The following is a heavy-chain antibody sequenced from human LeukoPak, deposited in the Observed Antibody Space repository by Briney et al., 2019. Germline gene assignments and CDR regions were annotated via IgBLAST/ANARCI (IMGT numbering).Heavy chain of an antibody. CDR3: ARDQSGEWELLSGWWFDP. D-gene: IGHD1-26*01. CDR1: GYSFSTHW. V-gene: IGHV1-46*01. Sequence: ASVKVSCKASGYSFSTHWMHWVRQAPGQGLEWMGIINPSGGFTSYAQKLQGRVTVTRDMSTSTVYMGLSNLRSEDTAVYYCARDQSGEWELLSGWWFDPWGQGTLVTVST. J-gene: IGHJ5*02. CDR2: INPSGGFT.